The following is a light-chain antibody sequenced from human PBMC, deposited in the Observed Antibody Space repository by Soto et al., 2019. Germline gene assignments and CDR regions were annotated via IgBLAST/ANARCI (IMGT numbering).Light chain of an antibody. CDR2: AAS. J-gene: IGKJ2*01. CDR1: QCISSY. CDR3: QQLNAYPYT. Sequence: IQLTQSPSSLSASVGDRVTITCRASQCISSYFAWYQQKPGKDPKVLIYAASTLQNGVPPRFSGSGSGTDFTLTISSLQTDDFGTYDGQQLNAYPYTFGQGTQLDIK. V-gene: IGKV1-9*01.